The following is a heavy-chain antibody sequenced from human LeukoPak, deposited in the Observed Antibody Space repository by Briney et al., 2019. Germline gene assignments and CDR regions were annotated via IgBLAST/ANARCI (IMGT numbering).Heavy chain of an antibody. Sequence: GGSLRLSCAASGFTFSGYAMHWVRQAPGKGLEWVAVISYDGSNKYYADSVKGRFTISRDNSKNTLYLQMNSLRAEDTAVYYCARGPEYQLLYWGQGTLVTVSS. CDR3: ARGPEYQLLY. J-gene: IGHJ4*02. D-gene: IGHD2-2*02. CDR2: ISYDGSNK. V-gene: IGHV3-30*01. CDR1: GFTFSGYA.